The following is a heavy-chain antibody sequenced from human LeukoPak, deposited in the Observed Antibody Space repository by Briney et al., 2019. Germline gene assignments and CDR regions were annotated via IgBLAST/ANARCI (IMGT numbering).Heavy chain of an antibody. CDR1: GFTFRRYN. V-gene: IGHV3-21*01. Sequence: GGSLRLSCAASGFTFRRYNMNWVRQAPGKRPEWVSSISSSSSYIYYADLVKGRFTISRDNAKNSLYLQMNSLRAEDTALYYCARGASRADYWGQGTLVTVSS. CDR3: ARGASRADY. CDR2: ISSSSSYI. J-gene: IGHJ4*02.